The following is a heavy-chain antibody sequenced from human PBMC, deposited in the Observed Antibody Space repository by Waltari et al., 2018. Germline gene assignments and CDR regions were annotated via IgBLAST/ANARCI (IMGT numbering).Heavy chain of an antibody. CDR1: GRTFSTHA. Sequence: QVQLVQSGAEVKKVGSSVKVSCKASGRTFSTHALRWVRQAPGHGLEWMGGIIPIFGTPSYAQVFQGRVTITADESTSTVYMEMSMLRSDDTAIYYCAGCRDSSGYLNCMDVWGQGTTVTVSS. D-gene: IGHD3-22*01. V-gene: IGHV1-69*01. CDR2: IIPIFGTP. CDR3: AGCRDSSGYLNCMDV. J-gene: IGHJ6*02.